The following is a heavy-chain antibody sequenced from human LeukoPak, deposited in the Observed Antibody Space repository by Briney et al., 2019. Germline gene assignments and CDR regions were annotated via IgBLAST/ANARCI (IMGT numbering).Heavy chain of an antibody. CDR1: GYTFTGYY. CDR2: INPNSGGT. J-gene: IGHJ4*02. V-gene: IGHV1-2*06. CDR3: ARDSKQQLVGGDY. Sequence: GASVKVSCKASGYTFTGYYMHWVRQAPGQGLEWMGRINPNSGGTNYAQKFQGRVTMTRDMSISTAYMELSRLRSDDTAVYYCARDSKQQLVGGDYWGQGTLVTVSS. D-gene: IGHD6-13*01.